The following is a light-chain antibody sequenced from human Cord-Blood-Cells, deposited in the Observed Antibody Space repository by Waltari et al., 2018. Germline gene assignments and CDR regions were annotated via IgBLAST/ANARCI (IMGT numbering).Light chain of an antibody. V-gene: IGKV3-11*01. Sequence: EIVLTESPATLSSSPVETATPSCRASQSVSSYLAWYQQKPGQAPRLLIYDASNRATGIPARFSGSGSGTDFTLTISSLEPEDFAVYYCQQRSNWPRLTFGGGTKVEIK. CDR1: QSVSSY. CDR3: QQRSNWPRLT. CDR2: DAS. J-gene: IGKJ4*01.